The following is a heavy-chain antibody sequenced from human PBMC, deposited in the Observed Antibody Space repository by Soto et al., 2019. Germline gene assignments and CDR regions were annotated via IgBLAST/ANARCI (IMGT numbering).Heavy chain of an antibody. J-gene: IGHJ4*02. CDR1: GYTFTSYG. D-gene: IGHD3-22*01. CDR2: ISAYNGNT. CDR3: ARGLIYDSSGYYFDY. Sequence: ASVKVSCKASGYTFTSYGISWVRQAPGQGLEWMGWISAYNGNTNYAQKFQGRVTMTTDTSTSTAYMELSSLRSEDTAVYYCARGLIYDSSGYYFDYWGQGTLVTVSS. V-gene: IGHV1-18*01.